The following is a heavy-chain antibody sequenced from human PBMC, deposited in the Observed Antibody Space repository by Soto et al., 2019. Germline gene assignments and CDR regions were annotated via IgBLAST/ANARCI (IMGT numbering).Heavy chain of an antibody. J-gene: IGHJ5*02. D-gene: IGHD3-3*01. CDR3: ARGGSLGISGFWGGYYNNWFDP. CDR2: INHSGST. Sequence: SETLSLTCAVYGGSFSGYYWSWIRQPPGKGLEWIGEINHSGSTAYNPSLKSRVTISVDTSKNQFSLKLGSGTTADTAVYYWARGGSLGISGFWGGYYNNWFDPWGQGTTVTVSS. V-gene: IGHV4-34*01. CDR1: GGSFSGYY.